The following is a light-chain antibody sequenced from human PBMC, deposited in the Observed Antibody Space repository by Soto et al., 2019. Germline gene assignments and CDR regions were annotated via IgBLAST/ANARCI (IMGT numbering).Light chain of an antibody. V-gene: IGKV3-11*01. CDR2: DAS. CDR1: QSVRTY. Sequence: EIVLTQSPVTLAFSPGERATLSCRASQSVRTYLAWYQVKPGQAPRLLIYDASSRASGVPARFSVSGSGTDFTLTISSLEPEDFARYYCQQRNTWPPITFGQGPRLEIK. J-gene: IGKJ5*01. CDR3: QQRNTWPPIT.